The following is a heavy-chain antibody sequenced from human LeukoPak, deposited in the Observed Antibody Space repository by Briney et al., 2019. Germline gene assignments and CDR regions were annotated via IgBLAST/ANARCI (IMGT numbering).Heavy chain of an antibody. V-gene: IGHV1-2*02. CDR3: ARADLVKNAFDI. D-gene: IGHD4-23*01. CDR1: GYTFTGCY. CDR2: INPNSGGT. Sequence: GASVKVSCKASGYTFTGCYMHWVRQAPGQGLEWMGWINPNSGGTNYAQKLQGRVTMTTDTSTSTAYMELRSLRSDDTAVYYCARADLVKNAFDIWGQGTMVTVSS. J-gene: IGHJ3*02.